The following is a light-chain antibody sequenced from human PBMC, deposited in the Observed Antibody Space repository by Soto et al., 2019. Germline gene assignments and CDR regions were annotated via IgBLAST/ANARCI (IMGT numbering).Light chain of an antibody. J-gene: IGKJ1*01. CDR1: QSVNSN. Sequence: EILMTHSPATLPVSPGETATLSCRATQSVNSNLAWYQQQPAQARRLLISDASTRAAGVPARFSGGGSGTEFAFTISSLLSEDFAVYFCQQSNNWAKTFGQGNKV. CDR3: QQSNNWAKT. V-gene: IGKV3-15*01. CDR2: DAS.